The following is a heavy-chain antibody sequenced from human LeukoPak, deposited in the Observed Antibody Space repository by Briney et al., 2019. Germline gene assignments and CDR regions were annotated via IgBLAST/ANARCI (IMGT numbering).Heavy chain of an antibody. Sequence: SETLSLTCAVSGYSISSGYYWGCIRQPPGKGLEWIGSIYHSGSTYYNPSLKSRVTISVDTSKNQFSLKLSSVTTADTAVYYCASSKIVVVPAANDYWGQGTLVTVSS. CDR1: GYSISSGYY. V-gene: IGHV4-38-2*01. CDR2: IYHSGST. CDR3: ASSKIVVVPAANDY. J-gene: IGHJ4*02. D-gene: IGHD2-2*01.